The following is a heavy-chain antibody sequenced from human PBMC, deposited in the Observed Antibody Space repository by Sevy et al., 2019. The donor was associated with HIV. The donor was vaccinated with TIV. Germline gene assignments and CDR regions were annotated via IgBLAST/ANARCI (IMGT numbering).Heavy chain of an antibody. CDR1: GFAFYDYS. D-gene: IGHD2-8*01. J-gene: IGHJ4*02. CDR3: AREGCTRPHDY. V-gene: IGHV3-23*01. Sequence: GGSLRLSCAASGFAFYDYSMSWIRQAPGKGLERVATLSFGCGKINYADSVKGRFTISSDNSKNSFYLQMDNLRVEDTALYYCAREGCTRPHDYWGQGTRVTVSS. CDR2: LSFGCGKI.